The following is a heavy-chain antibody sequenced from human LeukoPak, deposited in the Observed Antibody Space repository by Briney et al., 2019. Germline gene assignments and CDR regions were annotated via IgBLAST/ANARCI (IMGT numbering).Heavy chain of an antibody. CDR2: ISYDGSNK. CDR3: ARGAKGIAVAANDY. Sequence: QSGGSLRLSCAASGFTFSSYAMHWVRQAPGKGLEWVAVISYDGSNKYYADSVKGRFTISRDNSKNTLYLQMNSLRAEDTAVYYCARGAKGIAVAANDYWGQGTLVTVSS. D-gene: IGHD6-19*01. J-gene: IGHJ4*02. V-gene: IGHV3-30*04. CDR1: GFTFSSYA.